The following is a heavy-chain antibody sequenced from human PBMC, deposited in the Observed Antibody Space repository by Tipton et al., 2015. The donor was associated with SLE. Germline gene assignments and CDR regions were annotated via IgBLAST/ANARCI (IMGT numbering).Heavy chain of an antibody. CDR2: ISYDGSNK. Sequence: SLRLSCAASGFTFSNYAMNWVRQAPGKGLEWVAVISYDGSNKYYANSVKGRFTISRDNSKNTLYLQMNSLRAEDTAVYYCARRIGGYYGMDVWGQGTTVIVSS. CDR3: ARRIGGYYGMDV. V-gene: IGHV3-30*04. J-gene: IGHJ6*02. CDR1: GFTFSNYA. D-gene: IGHD3-16*01.